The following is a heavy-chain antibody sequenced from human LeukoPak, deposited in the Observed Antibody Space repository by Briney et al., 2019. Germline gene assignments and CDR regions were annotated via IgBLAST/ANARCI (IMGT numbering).Heavy chain of an antibody. D-gene: IGHD3-10*02. V-gene: IGHV3-48*03. J-gene: IGHJ6*04. CDR3: AELGITMIGGV. Sequence: GGSVRLSCAASGFTFRSYEMNGVRQARGKGLEGVSYISSSGSTIYCADSVKGRSTMSRDNAKNSLYLQMNSLRAEDTAVYYCAELGITMIGGVWGKGTTVTISS. CDR2: ISSSGSTI. CDR1: GFTFRSYE.